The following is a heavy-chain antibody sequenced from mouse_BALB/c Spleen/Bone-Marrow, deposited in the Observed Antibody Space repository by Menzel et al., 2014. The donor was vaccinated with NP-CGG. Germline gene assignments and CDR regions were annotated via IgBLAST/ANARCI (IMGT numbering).Heavy chain of an antibody. V-gene: IGHV1S56*01. J-gene: IGHJ3*01. CDR3: ARGGGYGNSPWFAY. CDR1: GYTFTSYD. D-gene: IGHD2-10*02. Sequence: QVQLKESGPELVKPGALVKISCKASGYTFTSYDINWVKQRPGQGLEWIGWIYPGDGSTNYNEKFKGKATLTADKSSSTAYIQLSSLTSENSAVYFCARGGGYGNSPWFAYWGQGTLVTVSA. CDR2: IYPGDGST.